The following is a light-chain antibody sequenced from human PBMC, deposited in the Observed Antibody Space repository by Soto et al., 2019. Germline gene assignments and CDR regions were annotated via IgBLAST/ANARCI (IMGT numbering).Light chain of an antibody. Sequence: QSALTQPASVSGSPGQSITISCTGTSSDVGSHNFVSWYQQRPGKAPQLMIFEVTKRPSGVSSRFSASKSGNTASLTISGVQAEDEADYYCCSYAGTTTWVFGGGTKVTVL. CDR3: CSYAGTTTWV. V-gene: IGLV2-23*02. CDR1: SSDVGSHNF. J-gene: IGLJ2*01. CDR2: EVT.